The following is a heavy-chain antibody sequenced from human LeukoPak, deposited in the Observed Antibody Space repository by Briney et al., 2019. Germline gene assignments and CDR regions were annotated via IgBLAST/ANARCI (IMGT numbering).Heavy chain of an antibody. CDR2: ISWNSGNI. Sequence: GGSLRLSCAASGFTFDDYAMHWVRQAPGKGLEWVSGISWNSGNIGYADSVKGRFTISRDNAKNTLYLQMNSLRAEDTAVYYCAKVEYSSGWFQEEYYFDYWGQGTLVTVSS. CDR3: AKVEYSSGWFQEEYYFDY. V-gene: IGHV3-9*01. D-gene: IGHD6-19*01. CDR1: GFTFDDYA. J-gene: IGHJ4*02.